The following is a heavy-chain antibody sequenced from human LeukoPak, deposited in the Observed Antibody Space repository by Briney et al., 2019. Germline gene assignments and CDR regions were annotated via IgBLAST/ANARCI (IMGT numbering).Heavy chain of an antibody. D-gene: IGHD3-10*01. CDR3: ARGPGVYGSGSYYLNY. CDR1: GYTFTSYG. Sequence: ASVKVSCKASGYTFTSYGISWVRQAPGQGLEWMGWISAYNGNTNYAQKLQGRVTMTTDTSTSTAYMELSSLRSEDTAVYYCARGPGVYGSGSYYLNYWGQGTLVTVSS. V-gene: IGHV1-18*01. J-gene: IGHJ4*02. CDR2: ISAYNGNT.